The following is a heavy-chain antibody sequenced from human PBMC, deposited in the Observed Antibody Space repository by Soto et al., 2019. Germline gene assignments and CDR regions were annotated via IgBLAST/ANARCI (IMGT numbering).Heavy chain of an antibody. D-gene: IGHD6-6*01. J-gene: IGHJ4*02. CDR1: GGSFRGYY. CDR2: LSHSGRT. V-gene: IGHV4-34*01. CDR3: GRGDFPAVVDY. Sequence: SETLSLTCAVYGGSFRGYYWGWFRQPPGKGLEWIGSLSHSGRTFYNASPRSRVEISVETLQFSLRLNSVSAADTAIYYCGRGDFPAVVDYWVRGSLVTVSS.